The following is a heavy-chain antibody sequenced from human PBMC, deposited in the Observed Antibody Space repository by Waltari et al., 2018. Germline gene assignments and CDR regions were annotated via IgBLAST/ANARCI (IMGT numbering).Heavy chain of an antibody. J-gene: IGHJ4*02. CDR1: GGSISSSSYY. Sequence: QLQLQESGPGLVKPSETLSLTCTVSGGSISSSSYYWGWIRQTPGKGLEWIGSIYYSGSTYYNPSLKSRVTISVDTSKNQFSLKLSSVTAADTAVYYCARISGPTEIDYWGQGTLVTVSS. D-gene: IGHD3-3*01. CDR3: ARISGPTEIDY. V-gene: IGHV4-39*07. CDR2: IYYSGST.